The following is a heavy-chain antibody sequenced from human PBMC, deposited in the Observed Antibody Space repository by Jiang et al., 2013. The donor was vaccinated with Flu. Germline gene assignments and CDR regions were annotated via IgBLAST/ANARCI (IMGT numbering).Heavy chain of an antibody. CDR1: GFTFRNYG. J-gene: IGHJ6*02. D-gene: IGHD6-13*01. CDR3: ARDRGIEAAGVVDYHYYGMDV. Sequence: GGGVVQPGRSLRLSCTSSGFTFRNYGMAWVRQAPGKGLEWVAVIWYDGNNKYYGDSVKGRFTISRDNSKNTLYLEINSLSADDTAVYYCARDRGIEAAGVVDYHYYGMDVWGQGTTVIVSS. V-gene: IGHV3-33*01. CDR2: IWYDGNNK.